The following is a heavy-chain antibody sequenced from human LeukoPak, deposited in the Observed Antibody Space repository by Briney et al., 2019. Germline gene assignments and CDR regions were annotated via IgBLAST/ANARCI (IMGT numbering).Heavy chain of an antibody. Sequence: SETPSLTCTVSGGSISSSRDYWGWLRQPPGKGLEWIGSIYYSGSTYYNPSLKSRVTISVDTSKNQFSLKLSSVTAADTAVYYCARHVEIAVAGPIDYWGQGTLVTVSS. CDR1: GGSISSSRDY. CDR3: ARHVEIAVAGPIDY. V-gene: IGHV4-39*01. J-gene: IGHJ4*02. D-gene: IGHD6-19*01. CDR2: IYYSGST.